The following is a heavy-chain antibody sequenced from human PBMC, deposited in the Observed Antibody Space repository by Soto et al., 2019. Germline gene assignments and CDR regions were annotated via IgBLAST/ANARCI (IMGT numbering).Heavy chain of an antibody. D-gene: IGHD4-17*01. CDR1: GFTFSGSA. Sequence: GGSLRLSCAASGFTFSGSAMHWVRQASGKGLEWVGRIRSKANSYATAYAASVKGRFTISRDDSKNTAYLQMNSLKTEDTAVYYCTGTTVTTRGRFDYWGQGTLVTVSS. CDR3: TGTTVTTRGRFDY. V-gene: IGHV3-73*01. J-gene: IGHJ4*02. CDR2: IRSKANSYAT.